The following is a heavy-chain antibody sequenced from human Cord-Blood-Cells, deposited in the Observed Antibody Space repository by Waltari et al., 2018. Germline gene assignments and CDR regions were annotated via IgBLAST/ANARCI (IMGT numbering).Heavy chain of an antibody. J-gene: IGHJ4*02. CDR1: GGTCSSYS. V-gene: IGHV1-69*01. CDR2: IIPIFGTA. CDR3: ARDLTGDSDGQSGY. D-gene: IGHD7-27*01. Sequence: QVQLVQSGAEVKKPGSAVKVSCKASGGTCSSYSISWWRQAPGQGLEWMGGIIPIFGTANYAQEVQGRVTITADESTSTAYMELSSLRSEDTAVYYCARDLTGDSDGQSGYWGQGTLVTVSS.